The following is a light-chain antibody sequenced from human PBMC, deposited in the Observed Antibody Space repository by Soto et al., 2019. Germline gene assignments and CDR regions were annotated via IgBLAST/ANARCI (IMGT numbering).Light chain of an antibody. CDR1: KAPDYMVGTAT. V-gene: IGKV2-30*01. J-gene: IGKJ2*01. Sequence: RIQPPLPFPAPLESRPSFPSGPSKAPDYMVGTATLNWFHQSPGQPPRRLIYKFSYRDSGVPDRFSGSGSGTDFTLKISRVEAEDVGVYYCMQGTHWPPYTFGQGTKLEIK. CDR2: KFS. CDR3: MQGTHWPPYT.